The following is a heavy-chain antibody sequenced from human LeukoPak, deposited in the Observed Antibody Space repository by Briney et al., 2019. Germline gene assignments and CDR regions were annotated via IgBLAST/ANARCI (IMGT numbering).Heavy chain of an antibody. V-gene: IGHV3-23*01. Sequence: GGSLRLSCAASGFTFSSYAMSWVRQAPGKGLEWVSAISGSGGSTYYADSVKGRFTISRDNSKNTPYLQMNSLRAEDTAVYYCAKDNVPDYDFWSGYTQSGIFDIWGQGTLVTVSS. J-gene: IGHJ3*02. CDR2: ISGSGGST. D-gene: IGHD3-3*01. CDR1: GFTFSSYA. CDR3: AKDNVPDYDFWSGYTQSGIFDI.